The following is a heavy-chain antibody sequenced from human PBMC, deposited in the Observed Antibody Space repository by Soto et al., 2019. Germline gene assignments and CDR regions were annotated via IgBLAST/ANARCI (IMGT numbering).Heavy chain of an antibody. CDR3: VKATLPTAIKFGVDS. CDR1: GFTFSSYG. D-gene: IGHD2-2*01. Sequence: GGSLRLPFAASGFTFSSYGMHWVRQTPDKGLEWVAVISHDGNQKYYADFSKGRFTISRDNARNTLHLQMNSLRPKETAFFYCVKATLPTAIKFGVDSWGQGTLVTVSS. CDR2: ISHDGNQK. J-gene: IGHJ5*01. V-gene: IGHV3-30*18.